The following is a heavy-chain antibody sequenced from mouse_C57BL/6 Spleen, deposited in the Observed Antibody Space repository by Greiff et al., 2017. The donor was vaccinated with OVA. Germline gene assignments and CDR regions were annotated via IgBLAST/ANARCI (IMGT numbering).Heavy chain of an antibody. D-gene: IGHD1-1*01. CDR2: IYPGSGST. CDR1: GYTFTSYW. Sequence: QVQLQQPGAELVKPGASVKMSCKASGYTFTSYWITWVKQRPGQGLAWIGDIYPGSGSTNYNEKFKSKATLTVDTSSSTAYMQLSSLTSEDSAVYYCAREVTTVVATPYFDYWGQGTTLTVSS. V-gene: IGHV1-55*01. CDR3: AREVTTVVATPYFDY. J-gene: IGHJ2*01.